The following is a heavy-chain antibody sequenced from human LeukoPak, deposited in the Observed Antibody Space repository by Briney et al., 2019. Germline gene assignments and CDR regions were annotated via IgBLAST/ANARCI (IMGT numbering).Heavy chain of an antibody. Sequence: GGSLRLSCAASGFTVSTNYMRWVRQAPGKGLEWVSVIYRDDTTYYADSVKGRFTISRDNSKNTLYLQMNSLRAEDTAVYYCAKDPYIRQPRGPYAMDVWGQGTTVTVSS. CDR1: GFTVSTNY. D-gene: IGHD1-1*01. CDR2: IYRDDTT. V-gene: IGHV3-53*01. J-gene: IGHJ6*02. CDR3: AKDPYIRQPRGPYAMDV.